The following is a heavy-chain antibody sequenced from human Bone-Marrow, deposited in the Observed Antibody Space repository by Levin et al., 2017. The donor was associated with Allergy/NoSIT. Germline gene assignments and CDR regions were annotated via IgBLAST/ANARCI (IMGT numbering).Heavy chain of an antibody. V-gene: IGHV4-34*01. CDR3: SSGGGAAPGD. J-gene: IGHJ4*02. D-gene: IGHD7-27*01. CDR2: VDHGETI. Sequence: SETLSLTCAVYGASSNYNFWSWIRQPPGKGLEWIGEVDHGETITYNPSLKSRVNISIDKYQKQFSLRLTSVTAADTAVYYCSSGGGAAPGDWGQGTLVIVSS. CDR1: GASSNYNF.